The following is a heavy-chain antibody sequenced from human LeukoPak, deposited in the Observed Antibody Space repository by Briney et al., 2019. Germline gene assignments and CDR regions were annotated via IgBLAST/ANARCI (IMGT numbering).Heavy chain of an antibody. J-gene: IGHJ4*02. CDR1: GGSISSYY. CDR3: ARNLIPEQLVLNF. Sequence: SETLSLTCTVSGGSISSYYWNWIRQPPGKGLEWIGYTGSTNYNPSLKSRVTMSVDTSKNQFSLNLRSVTPEDTAVYYCARNLIPEQLVLNFWGQGTLVTVSS. D-gene: IGHD6-13*01. CDR2: TGST. V-gene: IGHV4-59*01.